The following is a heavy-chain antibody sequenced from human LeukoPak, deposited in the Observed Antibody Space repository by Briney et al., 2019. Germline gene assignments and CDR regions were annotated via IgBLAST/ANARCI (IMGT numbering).Heavy chain of an antibody. CDR2: FYYSGST. D-gene: IGHD3-10*01. Sequence: NASETLSLTCAVYGGSFSGYYWSWIRQPPGKGLEWIGYFYYSGSTYYNPSLKSRVTISVDTSKNQLSLKLSSVTAADTAVYYCARESNYHGSGTGWFDPWGQGTLVTVSS. CDR3: ARESNYHGSGTGWFDP. CDR1: GGSFSGYY. J-gene: IGHJ5*02. V-gene: IGHV4-34*01.